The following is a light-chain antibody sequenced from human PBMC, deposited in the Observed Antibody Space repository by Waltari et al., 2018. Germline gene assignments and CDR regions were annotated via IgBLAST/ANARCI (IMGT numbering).Light chain of an antibody. V-gene: IGKV3-20*01. CDR3: QQYGSSPYT. J-gene: IGKJ2*01. CDR1: QSVSSSY. Sequence: EIVLTQSPGTLSLSPGERATLSCRASQSVSSSYLAWYQQKPGQAPRLLFYGASSRATGIPDRFSGSGSGTDFTLTIIRLEPEDFAVYYCQQYGSSPYTFGQGTKLEIK. CDR2: GAS.